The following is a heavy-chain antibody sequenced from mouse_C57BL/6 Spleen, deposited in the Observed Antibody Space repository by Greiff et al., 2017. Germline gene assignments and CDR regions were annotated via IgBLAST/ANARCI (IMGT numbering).Heavy chain of an antibody. CDR2: ISSGGSTN. J-gene: IGHJ3*01. D-gene: IGHD1-1*01. CDR3: ARSRPPFAY. CDR1: GFTFSDYG. Sequence: DVHLVESGGGLVKPGGSLKLSCAASGFTFSDYGMHWVRQAPEKGLEWVAYISSGGSTNYYADTVKGRFTISRDNAKNTLFLQMTSLRSEDTAMYYCARSRPPFAYWGQGTLVTVS. V-gene: IGHV5-17*01.